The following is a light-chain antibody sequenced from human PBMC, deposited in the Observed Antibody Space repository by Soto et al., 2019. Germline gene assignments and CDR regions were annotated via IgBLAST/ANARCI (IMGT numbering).Light chain of an antibody. V-gene: IGKV1-12*01. CDR1: QGISSW. CDR3: QQPNSFPLT. Sequence: DIQLTQSPSSVSSSAGERVTLTCRASQGISSWFAWYQQKPGKSPQLLIYAASSLHTGVPSRFSGSGSGTDFTLTISSLQPEDFATYYCQQPNSFPLTFGQGTKLEIK. J-gene: IGKJ5*01. CDR2: AAS.